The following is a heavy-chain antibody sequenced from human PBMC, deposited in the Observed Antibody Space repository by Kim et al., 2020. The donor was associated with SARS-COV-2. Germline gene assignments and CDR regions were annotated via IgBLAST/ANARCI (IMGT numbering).Heavy chain of an antibody. D-gene: IGHD3-10*01. Sequence: SETLSLTCTVSGGSISSSSYYWGWIRQPPGQGLEWIGSIYYSGSTYYNPSLKSRVTISVDTSKNQFSLKLSSVTAADTAVYYRARDYKWFGEAYYFDYWGQGTLVTVSS. CDR1: GGSISSSSYY. CDR3: ARDYKWFGEAYYFDY. V-gene: IGHV4-39*07. J-gene: IGHJ4*02. CDR2: IYYSGST.